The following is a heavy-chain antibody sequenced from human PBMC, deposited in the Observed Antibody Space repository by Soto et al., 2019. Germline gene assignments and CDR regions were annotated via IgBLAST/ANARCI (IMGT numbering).Heavy chain of an antibody. CDR1: RKTLSGLP. CDR3: AAGVTTFDY. D-gene: IGHD4-17*01. Sequence: VQLIQSGTEVKRPGASVKVSCKVSRKTLSGLPMHWVRQAPGKGLEWKGSLDYEEGERNFGHRFQGRVTVTEDTSTDTAYMDLSSLKSEDTAVYYCAAGVTTFDYWGQGTLVTVSS. CDR2: LDYEEGER. V-gene: IGHV1-24*01. J-gene: IGHJ4*02.